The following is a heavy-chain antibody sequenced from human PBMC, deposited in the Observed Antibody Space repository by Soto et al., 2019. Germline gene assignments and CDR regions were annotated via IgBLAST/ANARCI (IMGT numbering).Heavy chain of an antibody. D-gene: IGHD3-3*01. Sequence: QVQLVQSGAEVKKPGGSVKVSCKASGYTFTSYDINWVRQATGQGLEWMGWMNPNSGNTGYAQKCQGRFTMTRNTSIRTAYMELSSLRSEDTAVYYWARGLRFLEWFLQTSNWFDPWGQGTLVTVSS. V-gene: IGHV1-8*01. J-gene: IGHJ5*02. CDR3: ARGLRFLEWFLQTSNWFDP. CDR2: MNPNSGNT. CDR1: GYTFTSYD.